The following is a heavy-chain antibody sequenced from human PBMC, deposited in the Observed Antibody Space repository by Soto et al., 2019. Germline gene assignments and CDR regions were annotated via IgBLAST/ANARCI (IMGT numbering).Heavy chain of an antibody. J-gene: IGHJ2*01. CDR2: ISGSGIST. V-gene: IGHV3-23*01. CDR3: AKEPVGPDWDFDL. Sequence: DVQLLESGGGLVQPGGSLRLSCAASGFTFRSYAMSWVRQAPGKGLEWVSGISGSGISTHYADSVKGRFTVSRDNSKNTVDLQMNRLRAEDTAVYNCAKEPVGPDWDFDLWGRGTLVTVSS. CDR1: GFTFRSYA.